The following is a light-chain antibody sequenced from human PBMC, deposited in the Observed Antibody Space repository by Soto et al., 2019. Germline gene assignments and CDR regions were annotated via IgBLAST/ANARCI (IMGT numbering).Light chain of an antibody. Sequence: QFTLSPSLLSASISDRVTITCRASQAISTYLAWYQQASGKAPKLLISAASTLQRGVPSMFSGSGSGTQFTLTIISLQREDFATYYCQLLNAYPLTFAGGTKLDI. V-gene: IGKV1-9*01. CDR3: QLLNAYPLT. J-gene: IGKJ4*01. CDR2: AAS. CDR1: QAISTY.